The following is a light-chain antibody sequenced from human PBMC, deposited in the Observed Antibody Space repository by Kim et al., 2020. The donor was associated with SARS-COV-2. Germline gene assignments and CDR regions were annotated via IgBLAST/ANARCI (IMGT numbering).Light chain of an antibody. V-gene: IGLV1-44*01. CDR3: ATWDDSLNAWV. J-gene: IGLJ3*02. CDR1: SSNSGSRT. Sequence: GQRVTISCSGSSSNSGSRTVYCYQPLPGTAPKLLINSSDQRPSGVPDRFSGSKSGTSASLAISGLQSEDEADYYCATWDDSLNAWVFGGGTQLTVL. CDR2: SSD.